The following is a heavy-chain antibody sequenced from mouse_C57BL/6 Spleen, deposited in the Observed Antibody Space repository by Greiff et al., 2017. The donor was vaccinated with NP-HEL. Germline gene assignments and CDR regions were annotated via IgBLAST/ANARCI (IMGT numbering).Heavy chain of an antibody. Sequence: HLHPPVASLLPPLASVTMSCTSSVYTFTRYWLSCLMLRPAPGLVWIGDIFPGRGSTNYNEKFKSKATLTVDTSSSTAYMQLSSLTSEDSAVYYCARSNYYGSSIFDYWGQGTTLTVSS. CDR3: ARSNYYGSSIFDY. CDR1: VYTFTRYW. V-gene: IGHV1-55*01. CDR2: IFPGRGST. J-gene: IGHJ2*01. D-gene: IGHD1-1*01.